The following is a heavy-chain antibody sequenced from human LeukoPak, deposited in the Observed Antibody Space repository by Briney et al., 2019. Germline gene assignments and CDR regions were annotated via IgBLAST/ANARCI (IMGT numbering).Heavy chain of an antibody. CDR2: IYYSGST. D-gene: IGHD2-2*01. CDR3: GRLDHNAWYAIDF. V-gene: IGHV4-31*03. J-gene: IGHJ4*02. CDR1: GGSISSGGYY. Sequence: PSETLSLTCTVSGGSISSGGYYWSWIRQHPGKGLEWIGYIYYSGSTYYNPSLKSRVTISVDTSKNQFSLKLSSVTAADTAVYYCGRLDHNAWYAIDFWGQGTLVTVSS.